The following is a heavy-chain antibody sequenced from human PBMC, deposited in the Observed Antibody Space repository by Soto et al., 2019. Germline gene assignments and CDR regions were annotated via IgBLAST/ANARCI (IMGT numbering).Heavy chain of an antibody. V-gene: IGHV4-34*01. D-gene: IGHD1-1*01. CDR1: GGSFSGYY. CDR2: INHSGST. CDR3: ARLSSGRGRIDY. J-gene: IGHJ4*02. Sequence: SETLSLPCAVYGGSFSGYYWSWIPQPPGKGLEWIGEINHSGSTNYNPSLKSRVTISVDTSKNQFSLKLSSVTAADTAVYYCARLSSGRGRIDYWGQGTLVTVSS.